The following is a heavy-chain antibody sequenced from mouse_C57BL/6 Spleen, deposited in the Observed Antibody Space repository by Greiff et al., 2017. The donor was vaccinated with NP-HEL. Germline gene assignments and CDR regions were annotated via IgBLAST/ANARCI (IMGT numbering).Heavy chain of an antibody. Sequence: MPGQGLERIGEIDPSDSYTNYNQKFKGKSTLTVDKSSSTAYMQLSSLTSEDSAVYYCARSTTTVVATDYWGQGTTLTVSS. J-gene: IGHJ2*01. D-gene: IGHD1-1*01. CDR3: ARSTTTVVATDY. V-gene: IGHV1-69*01. CDR2: IDPSDSYT.